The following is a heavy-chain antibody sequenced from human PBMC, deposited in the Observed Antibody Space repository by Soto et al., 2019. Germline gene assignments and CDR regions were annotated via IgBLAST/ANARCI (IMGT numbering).Heavy chain of an antibody. CDR2: ISGKNGNT. V-gene: IGHV1-18*04. Sequence: QVQLVQSGVEVKKPGASVKVSCKASGYTFISHGISWVRQAPGQGLEWMGWISGKNGNTHYAQKLQGRVTLTTDTYTSTAYMELRSLRSDDTAVYYCARVSSSIVVVPGYGMDVWGQGTTVTVSS. CDR3: ARVSSSIVVVPGYGMDV. D-gene: IGHD2-15*01. J-gene: IGHJ6*02. CDR1: GYTFISHG.